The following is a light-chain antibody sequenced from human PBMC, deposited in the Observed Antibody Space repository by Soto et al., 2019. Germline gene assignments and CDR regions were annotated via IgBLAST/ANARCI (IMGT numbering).Light chain of an antibody. CDR3: QQRSNRPPGIT. Sequence: EILLTQSPGTLSLSPGERATLSCRASQSVSSYLAWYQQIPGQAPRLLIYDASTRATGIPARFSSLEPEDFAVYYCQQRSNRPPGITFGQGTRLEI. J-gene: IGKJ5*01. V-gene: IGKV3-11*01. CDR2: DAS. CDR1: QSVSSY.